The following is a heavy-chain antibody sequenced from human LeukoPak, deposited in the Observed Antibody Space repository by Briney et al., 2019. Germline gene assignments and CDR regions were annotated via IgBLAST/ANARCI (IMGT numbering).Heavy chain of an antibody. CDR1: GGSISSSSYY. D-gene: IGHD5-18*01. CDR2: IYTSGST. Sequence: KPSETLSLTCTVSGGSISSSSYYWGWIRQPPGKGLEWIGRIYTSGSTNYNPSLKSRVTISVDTSKNQFSLKLSSVTAADTAVYYCARQKWAVVTAPYYFDYWGQGTLVTVSS. V-gene: IGHV4-39*01. CDR3: ARQKWAVVTAPYYFDY. J-gene: IGHJ4*02.